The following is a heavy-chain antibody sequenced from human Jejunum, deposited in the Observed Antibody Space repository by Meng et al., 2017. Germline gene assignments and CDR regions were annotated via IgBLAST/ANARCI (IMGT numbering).Heavy chain of an antibody. V-gene: IGHV6-1*01. D-gene: IGHD6-19*01. CDR2: TYYRSKWSS. CDR1: GDSVSSNSAA. J-gene: IGHJ4*02. Sequence: SCAISGDSVSSNSAAWNWIRQSPSRGLEWLGRTYYRSKWSSDYAVSVRGRITINADTSKNQFSLQLNSVTPEDTAIYYCARKAVAVGTFDYWGQGTLVTVSS. CDR3: ARKAVAVGTFDY.